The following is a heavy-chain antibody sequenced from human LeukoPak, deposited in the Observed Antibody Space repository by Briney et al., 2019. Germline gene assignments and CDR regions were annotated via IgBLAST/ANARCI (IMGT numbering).Heavy chain of an antibody. D-gene: IGHD2-21*02. CDR2: INPGGDNT. Sequence: ASVKVSCKASGYTFIGYYMNWVRQAPGQGLEWMGWINPGGDNTDYAQNFQGRLTMTRDTSISTAYMELSSLRPDDTAVYSCARGVTARGFYYYMDIWGNGTTVTISS. J-gene: IGHJ6*03. CDR1: GYTFIGYY. CDR3: ARGVTARGFYYYMDI. V-gene: IGHV1-2*02.